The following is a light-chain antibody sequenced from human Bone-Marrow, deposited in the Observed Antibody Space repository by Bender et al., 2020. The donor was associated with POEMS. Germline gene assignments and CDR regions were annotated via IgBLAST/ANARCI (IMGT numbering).Light chain of an antibody. CDR1: SGDVGNYNL. CDR3: CSYVDGDTLI. Sequence: QSALTQPASVSGSPGQSITMSCTGTSGDVGNYNLVSWYQQNPGKAPKLIIYEGKERASRISNRFSGSKSGNTASLTISGLQAEDEADYYCCSYVDGDTLIFGGGTRLTV. V-gene: IGLV2-23*01. J-gene: IGLJ2*01. CDR2: EGK.